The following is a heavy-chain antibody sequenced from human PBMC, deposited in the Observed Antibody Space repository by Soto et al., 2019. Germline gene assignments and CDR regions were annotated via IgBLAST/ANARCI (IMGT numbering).Heavy chain of an antibody. CDR3: ARETLTTVTSGYFDY. D-gene: IGHD4-17*01. Sequence: QVQLVESGGGVVQPGRSLRLSCAASGFTFSSYGMHWVRQAPGKGLEWVAIIWYDGSNKYYADSVKGRFTVSRDNSXXTLYLQMNSLRAEDTAVYYCARETLTTVTSGYFDYWGQGTLVTVSS. CDR1: GFTFSSYG. V-gene: IGHV3-33*01. CDR2: IWYDGSNK. J-gene: IGHJ4*02.